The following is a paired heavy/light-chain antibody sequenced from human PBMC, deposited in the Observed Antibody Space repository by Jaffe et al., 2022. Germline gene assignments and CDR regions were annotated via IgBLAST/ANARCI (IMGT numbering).Light chain of an antibody. V-gene: IGKV3-11*01. CDR1: QSVSSY. J-gene: IGKJ3*01. CDR3: QQRNSWPLT. CDR2: DAS. Sequence: EIVLTQSPATLSLSPGERATLSCRASQSVSSYLAWYQQKPGQAPRLLIYDASNRATGIPARFSGSGSGTDFTLTISSLEPEDFAVYYCQQRNSWPLTFGPGTKVDIK.
Heavy chain of an antibody. D-gene: IGHD2-15*01. Sequence: QVQLQESGPGLVKPSETLSLTCTVSGGSISSYNWNWIRQPPGKGLEWIGYIYYSGSTNYNPSLKSRVTISVDTSKNQFSLKLSSVTAADTAVYYCARRIQLAYCSGGSCGQGNWFDPWGQGTLVTVSS. V-gene: IGHV4-59*01. J-gene: IGHJ5*02. CDR3: ARRIQLAYCSGGSCGQGNWFDP. CDR2: IYYSGST. CDR1: GGSISSYN.